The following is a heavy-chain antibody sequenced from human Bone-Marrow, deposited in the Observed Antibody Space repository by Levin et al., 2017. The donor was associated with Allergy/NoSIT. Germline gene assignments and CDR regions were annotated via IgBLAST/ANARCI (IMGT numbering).Heavy chain of an antibody. V-gene: IGHV3-30*18. CDR2: ISYDGSNK. Sequence: GGSLRLSCAASGFTFSSYGMHWVRQAPGKGLEWVAVISYDGSNKYYADSVKGRFTISRDNSKNTLYLQMNSLRAEDTAVYYCAKGRAAHYYYGMDVWGQGTTVTVSS. J-gene: IGHJ6*02. CDR1: GFTFSSYG. CDR3: AKGRAAHYYYGMDV. D-gene: IGHD6-13*01.